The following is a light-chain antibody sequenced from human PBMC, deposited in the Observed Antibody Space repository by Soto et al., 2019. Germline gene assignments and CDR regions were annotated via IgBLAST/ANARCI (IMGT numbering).Light chain of an antibody. CDR3: VAWDDSLNGYVV. Sequence: QSARTQPPSASGTPGQRVTISCSGSSSNIGSNTVNWYQQLPGTAPKLVIYSNNQRPSGVPDRFSGSKSGTSASLAISGLQSEDEADYYCVAWDDSLNGYVVFGGGTKVTVL. J-gene: IGLJ2*01. CDR2: SNN. CDR1: SSNIGSNT. V-gene: IGLV1-44*01.